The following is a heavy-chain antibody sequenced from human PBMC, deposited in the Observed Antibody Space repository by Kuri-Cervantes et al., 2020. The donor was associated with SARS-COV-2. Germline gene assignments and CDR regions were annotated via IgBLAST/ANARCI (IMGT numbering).Heavy chain of an antibody. CDR2: IKQDGSGK. CDR1: AFTFSSHW. V-gene: IGHV3-7*01. D-gene: IGHD1-1*01. Sequence: GESLKISCAASAFTFSSHWMSWVRQAPGKGLEWVANIKQDGSGKYYVDSVKGRFTISRDNAKNSLYLQMNSLRAEDTAIYYCASSGNWNDDFDYWGQGTLVTVSS. J-gene: IGHJ4*02. CDR3: ASSGNWNDDFDY.